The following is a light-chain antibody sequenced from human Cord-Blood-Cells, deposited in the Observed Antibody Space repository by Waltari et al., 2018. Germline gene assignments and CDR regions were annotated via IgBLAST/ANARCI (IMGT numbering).Light chain of an antibody. CDR1: SSDVGSYNL. V-gene: IGLV2-23*01. CDR3: CSYAGSSTYV. Sequence: QSALTQPASVSGSPGQSTTISCTGTSSDVGSYNLVSWYQQHPGKAPKLMIYEGSKRPSGVSNRFSSSKSGNTASLTISGLQAEDEADYYCCSYAGSSTYVFGTGTKVTVL. CDR2: EGS. J-gene: IGLJ1*01.